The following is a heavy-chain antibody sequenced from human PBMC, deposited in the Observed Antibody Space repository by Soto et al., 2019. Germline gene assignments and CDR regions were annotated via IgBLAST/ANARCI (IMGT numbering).Heavy chain of an antibody. V-gene: IGHV1-18*01. J-gene: IGHJ6*02. CDR1: GYTFTSYG. CDR2: ISAYNGNT. D-gene: IGHD4-17*01. CDR3: ANSEGNYGRIYVAPDYSYYYGMDV. Sequence: QVQLVQSGAEVKKPGASVKVSCKASGYTFTSYGISWVRQAPGQGLEWMGWISAYNGNTNYAQKLQGRVTMTTDTAASKDYTQLRSVISEDTAGYYCANSEGNYGRIYVAPDYSYYYGMDVWGQGTTVTVSS.